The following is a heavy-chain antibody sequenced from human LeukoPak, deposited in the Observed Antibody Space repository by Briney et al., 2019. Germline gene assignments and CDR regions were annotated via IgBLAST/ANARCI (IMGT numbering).Heavy chain of an antibody. V-gene: IGHV4-59*01. J-gene: IGHJ4*02. CDR3: ARARDYYDSSGFLY. Sequence: SETLSLTCAVSGGSISSYYWSWIRQPPGKGLEWIGSFYYGGSATYSPSLKSRVTMSADTSRDQFSLKLTSVTAADTAVYYCARARDYYDSSGFLYWGQGTLVTVSS. CDR1: GGSISSYY. D-gene: IGHD3-22*01. CDR2: FYYGGSA.